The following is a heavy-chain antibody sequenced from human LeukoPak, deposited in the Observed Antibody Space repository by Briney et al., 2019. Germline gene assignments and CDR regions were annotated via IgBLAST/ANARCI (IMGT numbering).Heavy chain of an antibody. D-gene: IGHD2-15*01. V-gene: IGHV4-39*01. Sequence: SETLSLTCTVSGGSISSSDYYWGWLRQPPGKGLEWLGSIYYGGSTYYNPSLKSRVTISVDTSMNQFSLKLSFVTTADTAVYYCARALGYCSGGSCTRGYNWFDPWGQGTLVTVPS. J-gene: IGHJ5*02. CDR2: IYYGGST. CDR1: GGSISSSDYY. CDR3: ARALGYCSGGSCTRGYNWFDP.